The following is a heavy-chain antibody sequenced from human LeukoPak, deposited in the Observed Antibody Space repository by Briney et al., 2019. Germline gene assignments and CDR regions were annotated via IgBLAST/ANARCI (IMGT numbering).Heavy chain of an antibody. J-gene: IGHJ4*02. Sequence: PGKSLRLSCAASGFTFSSYAMHWVRQAPRKGLEWVAVISYDGSNKYYADSVKGRFTISRDNSKNTLYLQMNSLRAEDTAVYYCARGSGDAAAWVYYWGQGTLVTVSS. CDR2: ISYDGSNK. CDR1: GFTFSSYA. CDR3: ARGSGDAAAWVYY. D-gene: IGHD6-13*01. V-gene: IGHV3-30-3*01.